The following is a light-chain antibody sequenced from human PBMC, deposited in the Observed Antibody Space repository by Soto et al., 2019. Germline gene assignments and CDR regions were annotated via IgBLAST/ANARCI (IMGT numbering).Light chain of an antibody. CDR2: GNS. CDR1: SSDIGAGYD. Sequence: QSVLTQPPSVSGAPGQRVTISCTGSSSDIGAGYDVHWYQQVPGTAPKLLIYGNSNRPSGAPARFSGSKSGSSASLAIAGLQAEDEADYYCQSFDSSLSACVFGTGTKVTVL. J-gene: IGLJ1*01. V-gene: IGLV1-40*01. CDR3: QSFDSSLSACV.